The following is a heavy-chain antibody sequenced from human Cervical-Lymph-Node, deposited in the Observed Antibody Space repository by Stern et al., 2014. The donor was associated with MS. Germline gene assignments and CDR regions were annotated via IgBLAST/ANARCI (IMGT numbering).Heavy chain of an antibody. CDR2: IKQDGSEK. V-gene: IGHV3-7*01. J-gene: IGHJ4*02. D-gene: IGHD2-15*01. CDR1: GFTLSSSW. CDR3: ARDRILDY. Sequence: EDQLVESGGGLVQPGGSLRLSCIASGFTLSSSWMTWGRQPPGKGLEWVANIKQDGSEKYYVDSVRGRFTISRDNAKNSLYLQMNSLRAEDPAVYYCARDRILDYWGQGTLVTVSS.